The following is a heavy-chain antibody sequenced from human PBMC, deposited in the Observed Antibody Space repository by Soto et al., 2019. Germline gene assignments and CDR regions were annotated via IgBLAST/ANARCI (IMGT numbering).Heavy chain of an antibody. V-gene: IGHV3-11*06. J-gene: IGHJ6*02. CDR1: GFTVRNYY. D-gene: IGHD3-10*01. CDR3: ARDEGLGVNYYYYGMDV. Sequence: GGSLGLSCAASGFTVRNYYMSWIRKAPGKGLEWVSYISSTSTYTNYADSVKGRFTISRDNSKDTLYLQMNSLRAEDTAVYYCARDEGLGVNYYYYGMDVWGQGTTVTVSS. CDR2: ISSTSTYT.